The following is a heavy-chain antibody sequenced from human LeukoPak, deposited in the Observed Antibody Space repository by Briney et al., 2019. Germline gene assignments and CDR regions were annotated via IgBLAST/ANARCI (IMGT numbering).Heavy chain of an antibody. CDR2: INPNSGGT. Sequence: ASVKVSCKASGYTFTGYYMHWVRQAPGQGPEWMGWINPNSGGTNYAQKFQGRVTMTRDTSISTAYMELSRLRSEDTAVYYCARGLYYYGSGSYTYWGQGTLVTVSS. J-gene: IGHJ4*02. CDR3: ARGLYYYGSGSYTY. CDR1: GYTFTGYY. D-gene: IGHD3-10*01. V-gene: IGHV1-2*02.